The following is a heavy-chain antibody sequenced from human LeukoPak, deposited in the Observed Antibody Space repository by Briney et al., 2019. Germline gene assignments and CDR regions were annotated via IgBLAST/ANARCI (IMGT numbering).Heavy chain of an antibody. V-gene: IGHV4-4*02. Sequence: SETLSLTCAVSGGSISSSNWWSWVRPPPGKGLEWIGEIYHSGSTNYNPSLKSRVTISVDKSKNQVSLQLNSVTPEDTAVYYCARLIGNSWLDYWGQGTLVTVSS. J-gene: IGHJ4*02. CDR1: GGSISSSNW. D-gene: IGHD6-13*01. CDR2: IYHSGST. CDR3: ARLIGNSWLDY.